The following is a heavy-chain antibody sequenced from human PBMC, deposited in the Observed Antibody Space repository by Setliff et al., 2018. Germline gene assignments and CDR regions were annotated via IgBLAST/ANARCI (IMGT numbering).Heavy chain of an antibody. CDR3: ARGFTAQPAMLRGNWFDP. V-gene: IGHV4-39*07. CDR1: GGSISSSTNY. J-gene: IGHJ5*02. D-gene: IGHD3-16*01. Sequence: LSLTCTVSGGSISSSTNYWGWIRQPPGKGLEWIGNIYDRGSTHYNPSLKSRVTISEDTSKSQSSLKLSSVTAADTAVYYCARGFTAQPAMLRGNWFDPWGRGTQVTVSS. CDR2: IYDRGST.